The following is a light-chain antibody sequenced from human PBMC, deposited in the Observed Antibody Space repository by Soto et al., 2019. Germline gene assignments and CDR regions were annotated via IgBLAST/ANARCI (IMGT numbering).Light chain of an antibody. CDR1: ESVRTS. CDR2: GAS. J-gene: IGKJ1*01. CDR3: QQYSDWPRT. V-gene: IGKV3-15*01. Sequence: EIVLTQSPATLCVSPGERATLSCRASESVRTSLAWYQQKPGRSPSLLIYGASNRATGLPARFSGSGSGTEFTLTISSLQTEDSAVYYCQQYSDWPRTFGQGTKLEFK.